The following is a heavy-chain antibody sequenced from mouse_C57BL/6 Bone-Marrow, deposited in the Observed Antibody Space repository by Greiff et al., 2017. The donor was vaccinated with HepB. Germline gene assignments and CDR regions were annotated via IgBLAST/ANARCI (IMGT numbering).Heavy chain of an antibody. V-gene: IGHV14-1*01. CDR1: GFNIKDCY. CDR2: IDPEDGDT. Sequence: EVQLQQSGAELVRPGASVKLSCTASGFNIKDCYMHWVKQRPEQGLEWIGRIDPEDGDTEYAPKFQGKATMTADTSSNTAYLQLSSLTSEDTAVYYCTKGLYYSNSLFAYWGQGTLVTVSA. CDR3: TKGLYYSNSLFAY. D-gene: IGHD2-5*01. J-gene: IGHJ3*01.